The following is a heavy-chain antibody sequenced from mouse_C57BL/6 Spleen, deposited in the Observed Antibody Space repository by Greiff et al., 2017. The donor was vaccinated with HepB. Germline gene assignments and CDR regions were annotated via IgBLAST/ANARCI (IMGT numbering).Heavy chain of an antibody. CDR2: VYPYNGGT. D-gene: IGHD1-1*01. CDR1: GFTFTDYY. J-gene: IGHJ1*03. CDR3: ARSYYYGSIWYFDV. Sequence: VQLKESGPVLVKPGPSVKISCKASGFTFTDYYMHWVKQSHGKSLEWIGLVYPYNGGTSYNQKFKGKATLTVDTSSSTAYMELNSLTSEDSAVYYCARSYYYGSIWYFDVWGTGTTVTVSS. V-gene: IGHV1-36*01.